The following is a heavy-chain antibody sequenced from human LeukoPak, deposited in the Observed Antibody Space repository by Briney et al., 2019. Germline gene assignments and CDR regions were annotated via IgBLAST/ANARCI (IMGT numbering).Heavy chain of an antibody. CDR2: INPTRGAR. D-gene: IGHD5/OR15-5a*01. CDR3: ATSTSVTHTRDG. Sequence: AGSLKVSCKASGYASNDIYFNWVRQAPGQGLEWMGWINPTRGARIYSQKFQGRATMDTSVSTVYMELSSLTSDDTAVYYCATSTSVTHTRDGWGQGTLVSVSS. V-gene: IGHV1-2*02. J-gene: IGHJ4*02. CDR1: GYASNDIY.